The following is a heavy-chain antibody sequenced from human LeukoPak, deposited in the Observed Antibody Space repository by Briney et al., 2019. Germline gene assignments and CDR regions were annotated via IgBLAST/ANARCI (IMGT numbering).Heavy chain of an antibody. Sequence: SETLSLTCTVSGGSISSGGYYWSWIRQHPGKGLEWIGYIYYSGSTYYNPSLKSRVTISVDTSKNQFSLKLSSVTAADTAVYYCARGCSSTSCYINGFDPWGQGTLVTVSS. D-gene: IGHD2-2*02. J-gene: IGHJ5*02. V-gene: IGHV4-31*03. CDR3: ARGCSSTSCYINGFDP. CDR2: IYYSGST. CDR1: GGSISSGGYY.